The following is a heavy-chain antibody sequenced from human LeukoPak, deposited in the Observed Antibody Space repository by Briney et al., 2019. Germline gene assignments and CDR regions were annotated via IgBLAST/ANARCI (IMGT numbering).Heavy chain of an antibody. CDR3: ARGDREGGSGLDFDY. V-gene: IGHV7-4-1*02. D-gene: IGHD6-19*01. CDR1: GYTFTSYA. CDR2: INTNTGNP. Sequence: ASVKVSCKASGYTFTSYAMNWVRQAPGQGLEWMGWINTNTGNPTYTQGFTGRFVFSLDTSVSTAYLQISSLKAEDTAVYYCARGDREGGSGLDFDYWGQGTLVTVSS. J-gene: IGHJ4*02.